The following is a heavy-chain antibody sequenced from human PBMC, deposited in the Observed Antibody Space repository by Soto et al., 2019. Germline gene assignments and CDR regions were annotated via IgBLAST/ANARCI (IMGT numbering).Heavy chain of an antibody. CDR3: ARALPVARGGFDP. CDR2: IYTAGGT. D-gene: IGHD2-2*01. CDR1: GFTVSNTY. J-gene: IGHJ5*02. V-gene: IGHV3-53*01. Sequence: GGSLRLSCAASGFTVSNTYMTWVRQPPGKGLECVSVIYTAGGTNYADSVKGRFIISRDNSKNTLYLQMNSLRAEDTAVYYCARALPVARGGFDPWGQGTLVTVSS.